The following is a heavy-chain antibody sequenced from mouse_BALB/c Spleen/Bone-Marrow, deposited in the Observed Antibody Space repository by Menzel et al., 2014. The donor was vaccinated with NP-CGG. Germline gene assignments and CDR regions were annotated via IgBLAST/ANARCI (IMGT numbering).Heavy chain of an antibody. CDR1: GFTFSSYA. J-gene: IGHJ1*01. D-gene: IGHD2-4*01. CDR2: ISSGGGYI. CDR3: TRHPDDYNWYFDV. Sequence: EVQAVESGGGLVKPGGSLKLSCAVSGFTFSSYAMSWVRQTPEKRLEWVAAISSGGGYIYYPDNVKGRFTISRDNAKNILYLQMSSLRSEDTAMYYCTRHPDDYNWYFDVWGAGTTVTVSS. V-gene: IGHV5-9-3*01.